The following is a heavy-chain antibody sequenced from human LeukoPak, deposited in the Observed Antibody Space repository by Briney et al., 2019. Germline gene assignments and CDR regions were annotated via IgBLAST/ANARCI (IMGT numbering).Heavy chain of an antibody. CDR2: INSDGSRT. J-gene: IGHJ4*02. CDR1: GFTFSRYW. D-gene: IGHD6-19*01. CDR3: ARQQWLDGAYYFDY. V-gene: IGHV3-74*01. Sequence: PGGSLRLSCEASGFTFSRYWMHWVRQAPGKGLVWVSRINSDGSRTTYADSVKGRFTISRDNAKNSLYLQMDSLRAEDTAVYYCARQQWLDGAYYFDYWGEGTLVTVSS.